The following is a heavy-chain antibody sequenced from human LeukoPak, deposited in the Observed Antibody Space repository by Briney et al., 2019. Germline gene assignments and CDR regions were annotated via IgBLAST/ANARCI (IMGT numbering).Heavy chain of an antibody. CDR1: RFIFSNYW. V-gene: IGHV3-7*03. CDR3: AKRNYFDY. J-gene: IGHJ4*02. Sequence: GGSLRLSCAASRFIFSNYWMSWVRQAPGKGLEWVANIKQDGSDKYYVDSVKGRFTISRDNAKNSLYLQMNSLRAEDTAVYYCAKRNYFDYWGQGTLVTVSS. CDR2: IKQDGSDK.